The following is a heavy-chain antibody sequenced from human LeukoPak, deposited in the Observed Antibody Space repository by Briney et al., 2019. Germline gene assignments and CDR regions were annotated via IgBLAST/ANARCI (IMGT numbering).Heavy chain of an antibody. V-gene: IGHV3-74*03. D-gene: IGHD2-15*01. CDR2: INIDGSST. CDR1: GFTFSSYW. J-gene: IGHJ1*01. Sequence: SGGSLRLSCAASGFTFSSYWTYWVRQAPGKGLVWVSRINIDGSSTTYADSVKGRFTISRDNAKNTLYLQMNGLRAEDTAVYYCARPTAATSLSASFQQWGQGTLVTVSS. CDR3: ARPTAATSLSASFQQ.